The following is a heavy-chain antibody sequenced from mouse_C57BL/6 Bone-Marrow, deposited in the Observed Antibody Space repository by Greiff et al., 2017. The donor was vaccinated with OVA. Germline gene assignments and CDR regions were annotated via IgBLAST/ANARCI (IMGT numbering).Heavy chain of an antibody. D-gene: IGHD2-1*01. CDR2: IYPGSGNT. CDR3: ARACNSHWYFDV. V-gene: IGHV1-76*01. Sequence: LQESGAELVRPGASVKLSCKASGYTFTDYYINWVKQRPGQGLEWIARIYPGSGNTYYNEKFKGKATLTAEKSSSTAYMQLSSLTSEDSAVYFCARACNSHWYFDVWGTGTTVTVSS. CDR1: GYTFTDYY. J-gene: IGHJ1*03.